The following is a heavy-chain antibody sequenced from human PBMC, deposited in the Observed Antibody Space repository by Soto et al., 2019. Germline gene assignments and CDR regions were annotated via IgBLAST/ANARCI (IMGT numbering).Heavy chain of an antibody. CDR3: ARVKGSGRRYYYYGMDV. D-gene: IGHD3-10*01. CDR1: GYTFTSYD. V-gene: IGHV1-8*01. J-gene: IGHJ6*02. Sequence: ASVKVSCKASGYTFTSYDINWVRQATGQGLEWMGWMHPNSGNTGYAQKFQGRVTMTRNTSISTAYMELSSLRSEDTAVYYCARVKGSGRRYYYYGMDVWGQGTTVTVSS. CDR2: MHPNSGNT.